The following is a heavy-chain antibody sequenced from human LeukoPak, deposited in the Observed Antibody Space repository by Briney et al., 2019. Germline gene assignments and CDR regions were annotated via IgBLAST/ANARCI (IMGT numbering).Heavy chain of an antibody. CDR2: ISGSGCST. CDR3: AGVSSSLPGGAPFDF. V-gene: IGHV3-23*01. Sequence: PGGSLRLSCAASGFTFSSYAMSWVRQAPGKGLEWVSAISGSGCSTYYADSVKGRFTISRDNSKNSLYLQMNSLRAEDPAVYYCAGVSSSLPGGAPFDFWGRGTLVTVSS. J-gene: IGHJ4*02. D-gene: IGHD6-13*01. CDR1: GFTFSSYA.